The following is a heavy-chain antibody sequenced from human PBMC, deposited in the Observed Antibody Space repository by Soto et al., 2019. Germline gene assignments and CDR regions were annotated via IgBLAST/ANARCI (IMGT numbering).Heavy chain of an antibody. V-gene: IGHV4-4*07. CDR2: IYTSGST. Sequence: SDTLSLTCTVSGDSISTYYWTWIRQPAGKGLEWIGRIYTSGSTNYNPSLKSRVTMSLDTSKNQFSLKLSSLTAADTAVYYCARYSSSPGYFDYSGQGALVTVSP. CDR1: GDSISTYY. J-gene: IGHJ4*02. D-gene: IGHD6-6*01. CDR3: ARYSSSPGYFDY.